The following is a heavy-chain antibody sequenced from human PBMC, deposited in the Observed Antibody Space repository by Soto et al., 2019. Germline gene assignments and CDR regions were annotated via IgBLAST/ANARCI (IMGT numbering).Heavy chain of an antibody. CDR2: IYWDDGN. V-gene: IGHV2-5*02. CDR1: GFSLSTTGEG. CDR3: ALRPAYDISTGYYPFDY. J-gene: IGHJ4*02. Sequence: QITLNESGPTLVKPTHTLTLTCTSSGFSLSTTGEGVAWIRQPSGKAPEWLALIYWDDGNRYSPSLKTRLNTTKETSKKQVVVTPTDVDPVDTATYYCALRPAYDISTGYYPFDYWGQGSLVTVSS. D-gene: IGHD3-9*01.